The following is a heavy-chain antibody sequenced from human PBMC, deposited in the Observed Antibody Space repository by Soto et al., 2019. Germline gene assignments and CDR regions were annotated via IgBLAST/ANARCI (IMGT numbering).Heavy chain of an antibody. V-gene: IGHV1-69*02. D-gene: IGHD2-2*01. CDR2: IIPILGIA. CDR3: ARAGGYCSSTSCYDGGDY. J-gene: IGHJ4*02. CDR1: GGTFSSYT. Sequence: QVQLVQSGAEVKKPGSSVKVSCKASGGTFSSYTISWVRQAPGQGLEWMGRIIPILGIANYAQKFQGRVTITADKSTSTAYMELSSLTSEDTAVYYCARAGGYCSSTSCYDGGDYWGQGTLVTVSS.